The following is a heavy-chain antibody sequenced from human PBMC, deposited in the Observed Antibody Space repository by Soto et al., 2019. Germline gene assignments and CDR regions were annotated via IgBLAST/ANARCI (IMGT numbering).Heavy chain of an antibody. D-gene: IGHD1-26*01. V-gene: IGHV1-58*01. CDR3: ARDLSGSYYVSGTFDY. J-gene: IGHJ4*02. CDR1: GFTFTSSA. CDR2: IVVGSGNT. Sequence: SVKVSCKASGFTFTSSAVQWVRQARGQRLEWIGWIVVGSGNTNYAQKFQERVTITRDMSTSTAYMELGSLRSEDTAVYYCARDLSGSYYVSGTFDYWGQGTLVTVSS.